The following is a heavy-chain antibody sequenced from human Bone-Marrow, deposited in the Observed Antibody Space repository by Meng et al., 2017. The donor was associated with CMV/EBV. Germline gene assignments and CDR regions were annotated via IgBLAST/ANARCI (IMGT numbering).Heavy chain of an antibody. D-gene: IGHD2-15*01. Sequence: SETLSLTCTVSGGSVSSGSYYWSWIRQPPGKGLEWIGFVYFSGSTNYNPFLKSRATISVDESKNHFSLRLTSVTAADTAVYYCARDGGLTRYYYYGMDVWGQGTTVTVSS. CDR2: VYFSGST. CDR3: ARDGGLTRYYYYGMDV. CDR1: GGSVSSGSYY. J-gene: IGHJ6*02. V-gene: IGHV4-61*03.